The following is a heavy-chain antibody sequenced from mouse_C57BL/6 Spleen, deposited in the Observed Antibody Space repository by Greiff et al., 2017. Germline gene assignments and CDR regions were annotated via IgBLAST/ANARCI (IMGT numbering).Heavy chain of an antibody. CDR2: FSDGGSYT. CDR1: GFTFSSYA. J-gene: IGHJ4*01. Sequence: EVKVVESGGGLVKPGGSLSLSCAASGFTFSSYAMSWVRQTPAKKLLWGATFSDGGSYTYYPDNVKGRFTISRDNAKNNLYLQMSHLKSEDTAMYYCASDARRNYAMDYWGQGTSVTVSS. CDR3: ASDARRNYAMDY. V-gene: IGHV5-4*03.